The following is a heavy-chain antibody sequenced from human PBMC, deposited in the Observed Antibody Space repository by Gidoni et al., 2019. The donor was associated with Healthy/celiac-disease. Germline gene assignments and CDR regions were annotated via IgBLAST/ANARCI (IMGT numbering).Heavy chain of an antibody. D-gene: IGHD7-27*01. CDR2: MSGSGGST. J-gene: IGHJ3*02. CDR1: GFTFSSYA. Sequence: EVQLLESGGGLVQPGGSLRLSCAASGFTFSSYAMGWVRQAPGQGLEWGSAMSGSGGSTYYADSVKGRFTISRDNSKNTLYLQMNSLRAEDTAVYYCAKAQRLGISASDAFDIWGQGTMVTVSS. CDR3: AKAQRLGISASDAFDI. V-gene: IGHV3-23*01.